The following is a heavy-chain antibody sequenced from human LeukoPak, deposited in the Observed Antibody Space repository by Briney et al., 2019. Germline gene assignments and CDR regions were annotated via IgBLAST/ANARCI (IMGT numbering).Heavy chain of an antibody. CDR1: GGSYSGYY. D-gene: IGHD2-15*01. CDR2: INHSGST. V-gene: IGHV4-34*01. J-gene: IGHJ5*02. CDR3: ARGGYCSGGSCYSGWFDP. Sequence: SETLSLTCAVYGGSYSGYYWSWIRHPSGKGLEWIGEINHSGSTNYNPSLKSRVTISVDTSKNQFSLKLSSVTAADTAVYYCARGGYCSGGSCYSGWFDPWGQGTLVTVSS.